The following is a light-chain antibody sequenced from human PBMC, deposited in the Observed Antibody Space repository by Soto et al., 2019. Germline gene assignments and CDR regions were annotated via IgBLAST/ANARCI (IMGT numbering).Light chain of an antibody. CDR3: QQYYNWPRT. V-gene: IGKV1-39*01. J-gene: IGKJ1*01. CDR2: AAS. Sequence: DIQMTQSPSSLSASVGDRVTSTCRASQSIDTYLNWYQRKPGKAPNVLIYAASTLQSGVPTRFSGSGSGTDFTLTISSLQPEDFAVYYCQQYYNWPRTFGQGTKVDIK. CDR1: QSIDTY.